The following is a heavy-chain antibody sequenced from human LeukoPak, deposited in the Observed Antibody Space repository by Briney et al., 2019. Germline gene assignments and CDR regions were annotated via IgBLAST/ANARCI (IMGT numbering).Heavy chain of an antibody. J-gene: IGHJ5*02. CDR2: FHRGRI. V-gene: IGHV4-38-2*02. CDR3: ARAPSSYESGNGYPNLGWLDP. CDR1: GYPIGLDYY. Sequence: SETLSPTCKVPGYPIGLDYYWVWIRQAPGRGLQWIGGFHRGRIQYNSALKSRVTISIDSSKNQFSLRMWPVTAADTAFYFCARAPSSYESGNGYPNLGWLDPWGQGALVTVSS. D-gene: IGHD5-24*01.